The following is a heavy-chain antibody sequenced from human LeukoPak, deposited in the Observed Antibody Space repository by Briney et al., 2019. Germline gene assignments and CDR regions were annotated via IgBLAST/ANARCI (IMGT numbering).Heavy chain of an antibody. V-gene: IGHV4-39*07. J-gene: IGHJ4*02. CDR3: ARDPWELRNFDY. CDR2: IYYSAST. D-gene: IGHD1-26*01. Sequence: SETLSLTCTVSGGSISSNSFYWGWIRQPPGKGLEWIGNIYYSASTSYNPSLKSRVTISVDTTKNQFSLKVSSVTAADAAVYYCARDPWELRNFDYWGQGTLVTVSS. CDR1: GGSISSNSFY.